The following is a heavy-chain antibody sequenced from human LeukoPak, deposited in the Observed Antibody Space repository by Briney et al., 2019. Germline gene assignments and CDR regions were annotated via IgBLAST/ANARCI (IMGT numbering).Heavy chain of an antibody. CDR2: VYYSGST. CDR3: ARDPKGYCSSTSCYTPNY. Sequence: SQTLSLTYTVSGGSISSGDYYWSWIRQPPGKGLEWIGYVYYSGSTYYNPSLKSRVTISVDTSKNQFSLKLSSVTAADTAVYYCARDPKGYCSSTSCYTPNYWGQGTLVTVSS. D-gene: IGHD2-2*02. J-gene: IGHJ4*02. CDR1: GGSISSGDYY. V-gene: IGHV4-30-4*08.